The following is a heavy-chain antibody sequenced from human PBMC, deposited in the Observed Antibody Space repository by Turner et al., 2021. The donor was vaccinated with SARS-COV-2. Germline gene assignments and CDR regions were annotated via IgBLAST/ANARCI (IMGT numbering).Heavy chain of an antibody. D-gene: IGHD5-18*01. CDR3: ARLMDTAMDYYGMDV. Sequence: QLQLQESCSGLVKPLETLSLTCIVSGGSISSSTYYWGGIRQPPVKGLEWIGNSDYIVSTYDNPSHMSRVTISEDTSKNQFSLKLSSVTAADTAVYYCARLMDTAMDYYGMDVWGQGTTVTVSS. CDR1: GGSISSSTYY. J-gene: IGHJ6*02. V-gene: IGHV4-39*01. CDR2: SDYIVST.